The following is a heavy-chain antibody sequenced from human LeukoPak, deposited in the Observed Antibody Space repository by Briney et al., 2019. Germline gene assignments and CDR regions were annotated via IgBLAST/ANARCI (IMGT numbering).Heavy chain of an antibody. CDR1: GFTVSSNY. CDR2: IYSGVST. J-gene: IGHJ4*02. D-gene: IGHD6-19*01. V-gene: IGHV3-66*01. Sequence: GGSLRLSCAASGFTVSSNYMSWVRQAPGMGLKWVSVIYSGVSTYYADSVKGRFTVSRDNPKNTLYLQMNSLRAEDTAVYHCARTPNPSGWGYFDYWGQGTLVTVSS. CDR3: ARTPNPSGWGYFDY.